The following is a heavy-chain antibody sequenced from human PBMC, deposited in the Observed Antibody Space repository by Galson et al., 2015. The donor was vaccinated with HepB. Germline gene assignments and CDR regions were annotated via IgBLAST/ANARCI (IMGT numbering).Heavy chain of an antibody. Sequence: SLRLSCAASGFTFSSYAMNWVRQAPGKGLEWVSAISGNGGSTYYADSVKGRFTISRDNSKNTLYLQMNSLRAEDTAVYYCAKEVPIAVAGNDYCGQRTLVTVSS. CDR3: AKEVPIAVAGNDY. V-gene: IGHV3-23*01. CDR1: GFTFSSYA. CDR2: ISGNGGST. J-gene: IGHJ4*02. D-gene: IGHD6-19*01.